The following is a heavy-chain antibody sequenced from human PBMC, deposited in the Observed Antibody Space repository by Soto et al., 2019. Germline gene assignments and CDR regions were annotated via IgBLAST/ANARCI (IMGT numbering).Heavy chain of an antibody. J-gene: IGHJ4*02. CDR1: GYIFINYY. Sequence: QVQLVQSGAEVKKPGASVKISCKTSGYIFINYYIHWVRQAPGQGLEWVALFNPMSGSTNYAQKLQGRVTGTSDTSTSTGYMELSSRISEDTAVYYCARDLAAADYWGQGTLVTVSS. CDR2: FNPMSGST. CDR3: ARDLAAADY. V-gene: IGHV1-46*04. D-gene: IGHD6-13*01.